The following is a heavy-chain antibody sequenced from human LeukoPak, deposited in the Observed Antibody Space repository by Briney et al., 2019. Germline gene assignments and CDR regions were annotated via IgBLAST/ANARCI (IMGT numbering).Heavy chain of an antibody. CDR3: ARWGSIVGATGGFDY. D-gene: IGHD1-26*01. Sequence: SETLSLTCAVYGGSFSGYYWSWIRQPPGKGLEWIGEINHSGSTNYNPSLKSRVTISVDTSKNQFSLKLSSVTAADTAVYYCARWGSIVGATGGFDYWGQGTLVTVSS. J-gene: IGHJ4*02. CDR2: INHSGST. V-gene: IGHV4-34*01. CDR1: GGSFSGYY.